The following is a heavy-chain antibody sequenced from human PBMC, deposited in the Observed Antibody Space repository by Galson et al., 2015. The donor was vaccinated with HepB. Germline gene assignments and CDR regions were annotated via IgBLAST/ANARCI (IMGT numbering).Heavy chain of an antibody. J-gene: IGHJ6*03. V-gene: IGHV1-69*13. D-gene: IGHD2-2*01. Sequence: SVKASCKASGGTFSSYAISWVRQAPGQGLEWMGGIIPIFGTANYAQKFQGRVTITADESTSTAYMELSSLRSEDTAVYYCARGVVPAGVYYYYMDVWGKGATVTVSS. CDR2: IIPIFGTA. CDR3: ARGVVPAGVYYYYMDV. CDR1: GGTFSSYA.